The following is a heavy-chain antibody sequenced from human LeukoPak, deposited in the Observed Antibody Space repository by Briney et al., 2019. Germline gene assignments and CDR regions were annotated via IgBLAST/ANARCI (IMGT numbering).Heavy chain of an antibody. D-gene: IGHD6-13*01. CDR1: GFTFSSYW. J-gene: IGHJ6*03. CDR2: IKQDGSEK. CDR3: ARDQRTYSSSWYFSVSRSGYYYMDV. Sequence: QTGGSLRLSCAASGFTFSSYWMSWVRQAPGKGLEWVANIKQDGSEKYYVDSVKGRFTISRDNAKNSLYLQMNSLRAEDTAVYYCARDQRTYSSSWYFSVSRSGYYYMDVWGKGTTVTVSS. V-gene: IGHV3-7*01.